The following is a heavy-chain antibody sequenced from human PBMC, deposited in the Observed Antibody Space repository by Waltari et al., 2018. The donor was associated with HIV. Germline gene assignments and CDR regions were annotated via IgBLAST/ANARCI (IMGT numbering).Heavy chain of an antibody. D-gene: IGHD3-10*02. CDR2: IYSGGST. CDR1: GFTVSSNY. V-gene: IGHV3-53*01. Sequence: EVQLVESGGGLIQPGGSLRLSCAASGFTVSSNYMSWVRQAPGKGLEWGSVIYSGGSTYYADSVKGRFTISRDNSKNTLYLQMNSLRAEDTAVYYCARSSHLYYVGMDVWGQGTTVTVSS. CDR3: ARSSHLYYVGMDV. J-gene: IGHJ6*02.